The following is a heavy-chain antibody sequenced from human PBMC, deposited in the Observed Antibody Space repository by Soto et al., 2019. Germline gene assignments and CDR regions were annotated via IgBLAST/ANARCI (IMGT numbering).Heavy chain of an antibody. J-gene: IGHJ5*02. CDR2: ISTDGGST. D-gene: IGHD1-1*01. CDR3: AKVATGSYNWFDP. V-gene: IGHV3-43*01. CDR1: GFTFDDYT. Sequence: GGSLRLSCAASGFTFDDYTMHWVRQAPGKGLEWVSLISTDGGSTYYADSVKGRFTISRDNTKNTLYLQMNSLRTEDTALYYCAKVATGSYNWFDPWGQGTLVTVSS.